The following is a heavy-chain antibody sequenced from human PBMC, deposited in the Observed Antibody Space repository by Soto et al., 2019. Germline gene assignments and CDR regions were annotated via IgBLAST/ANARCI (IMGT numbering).Heavy chain of an antibody. CDR1: GGTFSSYA. J-gene: IGHJ6*02. V-gene: IGHV1-69*13. CDR2: IIPIFGTA. CDR3: ARVIAARRNYYYYYGTDV. D-gene: IGHD6-13*01. Sequence: SVKVSCKASGGTFSSYAISWVRQAPRQGLEWMGGIIPIFGTANYAQKFQGRVTITADESTSTAYMELSSLRSEDTAVYYCARVIAARRNYYYYYGTDVWGQGTTVTVSS.